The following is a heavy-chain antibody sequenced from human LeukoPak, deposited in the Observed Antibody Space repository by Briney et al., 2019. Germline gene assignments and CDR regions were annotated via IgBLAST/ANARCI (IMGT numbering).Heavy chain of an antibody. CDR2: IYYTGST. V-gene: IGHV4-59*12. D-gene: IGHD6-6*01. Sequence: SETLSLTCNISGGSISTYYWSWIRQPPGKGLEWIGYIYYTGSTNYNPSLKSRVTISVDTSKNQFSLKLSSVTAADTAVYYCARGVVVPYYFDYWGQGTLVTVSS. CDR3: ARGVVVPYYFDY. CDR1: GGSISTYY. J-gene: IGHJ4*02.